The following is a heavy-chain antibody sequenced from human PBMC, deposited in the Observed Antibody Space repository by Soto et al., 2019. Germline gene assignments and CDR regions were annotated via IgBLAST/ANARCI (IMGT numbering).Heavy chain of an antibody. Sequence: ASVRVSCKASGYTFTSYSMHWVRQAPGQRLEWMGWFNAGSGNTKYSQKFQGRVTITRDTSATTAYMELSSLRYEDTAVYYCARESTRTTAPDYWGQGTLVTVSS. D-gene: IGHD4-17*01. V-gene: IGHV1-3*01. CDR2: FNAGSGNT. CDR3: ARESTRTTAPDY. CDR1: GYTFTSYS. J-gene: IGHJ4*02.